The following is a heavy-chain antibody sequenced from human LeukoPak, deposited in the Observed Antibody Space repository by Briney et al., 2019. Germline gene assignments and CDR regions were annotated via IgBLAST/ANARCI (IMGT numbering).Heavy chain of an antibody. J-gene: IGHJ4*02. V-gene: IGHV3-23*01. CDR3: AKDRSSGLKNYYFDY. CDR2: ISGSGGST. D-gene: IGHD6-19*01. Sequence: GGSLRLSCAASGFTFSSYAMSWVRQAPAKGLEWVSAISGSGGSTYYADSVKGRFTISRDNSKNTLYLQMNSLRAEDTAVYYCAKDRSSGLKNYYFDYWGQGTLVTVSS. CDR1: GFTFSSYA.